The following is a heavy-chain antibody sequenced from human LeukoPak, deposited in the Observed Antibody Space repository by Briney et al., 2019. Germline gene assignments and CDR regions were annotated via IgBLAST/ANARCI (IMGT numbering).Heavy chain of an antibody. CDR1: GGSISSSNW. CDR3: ARGIEDTAMVTLPFDY. Sequence: PSETLSLTCAVSGGSISSSNWWSWVRQPPGKGLEWIGCIYHSGSTYYNPSLKSRVTISVDRSKNQFSLKLSSVTAADTAVYYCARGIEDTAMVTLPFDYWGQGTLVTVSS. CDR2: IYHSGST. D-gene: IGHD5-18*01. J-gene: IGHJ4*02. V-gene: IGHV4-4*02.